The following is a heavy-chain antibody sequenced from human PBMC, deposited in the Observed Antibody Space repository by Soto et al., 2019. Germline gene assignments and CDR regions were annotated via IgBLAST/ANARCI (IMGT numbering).Heavy chain of an antibody. V-gene: IGHV1-69*13. J-gene: IGHJ4*02. Sequence: ASVKVSCKASGGTFSSYAISGVRKAPGQGFEWMGGIIPIFGTANYAQTYQGRVTITAAESTSTAYMELSSLRSEDTAVYYCASAFDYYDSSSGYWGQGTMVTVSS. CDR1: GGTFSSYA. CDR3: ASAFDYYDSSSGY. D-gene: IGHD3-22*01. CDR2: IIPIFGTA.